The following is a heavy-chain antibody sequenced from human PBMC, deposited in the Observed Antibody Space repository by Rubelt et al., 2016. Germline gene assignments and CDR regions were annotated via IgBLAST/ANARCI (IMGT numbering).Heavy chain of an antibody. D-gene: IGHD6-13*01. Sequence: QVPGKGLVWVSRINSDGISTGYADSVKGRFTISRDNSKNTVELQMNSLRVEDTAVYYCARAGSSWYAFDIWGQGTLVTVSS. V-gene: IGHV3-74*01. CDR2: INSDGIST. CDR3: ARAGSSWYAFDI. J-gene: IGHJ4*02.